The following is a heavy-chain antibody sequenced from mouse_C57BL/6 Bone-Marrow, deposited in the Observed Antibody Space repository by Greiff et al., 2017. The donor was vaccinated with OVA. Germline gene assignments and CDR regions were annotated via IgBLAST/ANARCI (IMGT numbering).Heavy chain of an antibody. D-gene: IGHD1-1*01. CDR1: GYTFTSYW. V-gene: IGHV1-55*01. CDR3: ARLDYEEPFFDY. Sequence: VQLQQPGAELVKPGASVKMSCKASGYTFTSYWITWVKRRPGQGLEWIGDIYPGSGSTNYNEKFKSKATLTVDTSSSTAYMQLSSLTSEDSAVYYCARLDYEEPFFDYWGQGTTLTVSS. CDR2: IYPGSGST. J-gene: IGHJ2*01.